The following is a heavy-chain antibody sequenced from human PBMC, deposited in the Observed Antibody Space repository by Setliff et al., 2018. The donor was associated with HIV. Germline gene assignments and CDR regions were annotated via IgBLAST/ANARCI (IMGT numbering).Heavy chain of an antibody. CDR2: ISPYNGDA. Sequence: ASVKVSCKASGYPFTSYGICWVRQAPGHGLEWMGYISPYNGDAYYAEKFQGRVTMTTDTSSTAVSMELTNLRSDDTAVYFCARMQAYYNFWRSTYYFDYWGQGTPVTVSS. J-gene: IGHJ4*02. CDR1: GYPFTSYG. CDR3: ARMQAYYNFWRSTYYFDY. D-gene: IGHD3-3*01. V-gene: IGHV1-18*01.